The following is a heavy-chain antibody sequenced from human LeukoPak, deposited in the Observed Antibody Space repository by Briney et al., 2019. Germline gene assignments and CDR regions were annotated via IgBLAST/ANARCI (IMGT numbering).Heavy chain of an antibody. Sequence: ASVKVSCKASGYTFTSYYMHWVRQAPGQGLEWMGIINPSGGSTSYAQKFQGRVTMTRDTSTSTVYMELSSLRSEDTAVYYCARNAGYTGLGYYYYMDVWGKGTTVTISS. CDR3: ARNAGYTGLGYYYYMDV. V-gene: IGHV1-46*01. D-gene: IGHD1-1*01. CDR2: INPSGGST. J-gene: IGHJ6*03. CDR1: GYTFTSYY.